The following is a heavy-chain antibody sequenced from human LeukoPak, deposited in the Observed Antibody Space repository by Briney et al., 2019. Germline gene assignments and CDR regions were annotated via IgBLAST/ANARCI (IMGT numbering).Heavy chain of an antibody. J-gene: IGHJ1*01. Sequence: PGGSMRLSCAAAGFTFSSYWMSRVRQAPGEGLEWVANIKQDESEKYYVDSVKGGFTLSRDNAKNSLYLQMKSLRAEDTAVYYCARGPPYYYDSSGYLQHWGQGTLVNVSS. CDR3: ARGPPYYYDSSGYLQH. V-gene: IGHV3-7*01. D-gene: IGHD3-22*01. CDR1: GFTFSSYW. CDR2: IKQDESEK.